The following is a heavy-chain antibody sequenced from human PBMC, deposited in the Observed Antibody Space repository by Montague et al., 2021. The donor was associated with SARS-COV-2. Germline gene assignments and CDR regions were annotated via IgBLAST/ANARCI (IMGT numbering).Heavy chain of an antibody. Sequence: SETLSLTCTVSVGSISSNNCYWGWIRQPPGKALEWIGSIYYSGSTYYNPSLKSRVTMSVDTSENQFSLKLSSVTAADTAVYFCARRGYTGSDYFDYWGQGTLVTVSS. V-gene: IGHV4-39*07. CDR3: ARRGYTGSDYFDY. CDR2: IYYSGST. D-gene: IGHD5-12*01. CDR1: VGSISSNNCY. J-gene: IGHJ4*02.